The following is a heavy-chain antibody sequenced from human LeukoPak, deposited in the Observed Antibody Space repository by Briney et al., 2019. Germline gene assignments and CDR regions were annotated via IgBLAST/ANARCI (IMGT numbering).Heavy chain of an antibody. J-gene: IGHJ6*03. CDR1: GGSISRYY. Sequence: PSETLSLTCSVSGGSISRYYWSWIRQSPGKGLEWIGYMFYTGSTNYNPSLKSRVTMSLDTSKNQFSLKLTSMTAADTAVYLCARGAYNTLSEGPYFYYMDVWGKGTTVTVSS. CDR2: MFYTGST. CDR3: ARGAYNTLSEGPYFYYMDV. V-gene: IGHV4-59*01. D-gene: IGHD2/OR15-2a*01.